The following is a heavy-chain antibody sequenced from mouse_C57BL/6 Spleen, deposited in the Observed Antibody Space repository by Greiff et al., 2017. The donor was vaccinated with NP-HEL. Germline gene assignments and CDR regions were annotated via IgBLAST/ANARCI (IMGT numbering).Heavy chain of an antibody. V-gene: IGHV1-59*01. CDR3: ARRGYYGNLGAMDY. D-gene: IGHD2-1*01. CDR1: GYTFTSYW. Sequence: QVQLQQSGAELVRPGTSVKLSCKASGYTFTSYWMHWVKQRPGQGLEWIGVIDPSDSYTNYNQKFKGKATLTVDTSSSTAYMQLSSLTSEDSAVYYCARRGYYGNLGAMDYWGQGTSVTVSS. J-gene: IGHJ4*01. CDR2: IDPSDSYT.